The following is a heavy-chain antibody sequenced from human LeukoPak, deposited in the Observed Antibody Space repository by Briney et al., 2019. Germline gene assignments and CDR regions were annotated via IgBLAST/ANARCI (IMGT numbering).Heavy chain of an antibody. J-gene: IGHJ4*02. CDR1: VYTFTDFY. CDR2: INPTNGDT. Sequence: ASVTVSCKASVYTFTDFYIHWVRQAPGQGLEWMGWINPTNGDTNYAQKFQGRVSMTRDTSITTAYMELIWLRSDGTAVYYCARDRIESAATAFDYWGQGALVTV. CDR3: ARDRIESAATAFDY. V-gene: IGHV1-2*02. D-gene: IGHD6-13*01.